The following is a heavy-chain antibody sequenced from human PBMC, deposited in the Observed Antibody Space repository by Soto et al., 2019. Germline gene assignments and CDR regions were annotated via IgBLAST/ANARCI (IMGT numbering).Heavy chain of an antibody. V-gene: IGHV1-8*01. CDR2: MQPSTGRT. Sequence: SVKVSCKASGYSFTSLDINWVRQTAGQGLEWMGWMQPSTGRTGYAQKFQGRVTMTRDTSINTAYMELTTLTSDDTAFYYCARGVSAGVDYWGQGTLVTVLL. J-gene: IGHJ4*02. CDR3: ARGVSAGVDY. D-gene: IGHD1-26*01. CDR1: GYSFTSLD.